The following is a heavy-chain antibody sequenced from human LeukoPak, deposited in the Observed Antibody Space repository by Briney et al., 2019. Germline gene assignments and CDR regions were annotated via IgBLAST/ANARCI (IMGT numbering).Heavy chain of an antibody. D-gene: IGHD1-26*01. Sequence: SETLSLTCTVSGGSISTHYWSWIRQPPGKGLEWIGYIYHSGNTNYNPSLKSRVTISVDTSKHQFSLKLSSVTAADTAVYYCASSVSYRNFDFWGQGTLVTVSS. CDR3: ASSVSYRNFDF. V-gene: IGHV4-59*08. CDR2: IYHSGNT. J-gene: IGHJ4*02. CDR1: GGSISTHY.